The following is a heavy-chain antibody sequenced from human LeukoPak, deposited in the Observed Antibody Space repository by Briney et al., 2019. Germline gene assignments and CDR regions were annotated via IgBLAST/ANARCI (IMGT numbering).Heavy chain of an antibody. V-gene: IGHV1-24*01. CDR1: GYTLTELS. CDR3: ATVDALGYYDSRLAFDI. CDR2: FDPEDGET. J-gene: IGHJ3*02. Sequence: ASVKVSCKVSGYTLTELSMHWVRQAPGKGLEWMGGFDPEDGETIYAQKFQGRVTMTEDTSTDTAYMELSSLRSEDTAVYYCATVDALGYYDSRLAFDIWGQGTMVTVSS. D-gene: IGHD3-22*01.